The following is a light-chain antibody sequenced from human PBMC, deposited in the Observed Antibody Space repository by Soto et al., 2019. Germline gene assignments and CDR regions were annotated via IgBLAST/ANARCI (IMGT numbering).Light chain of an antibody. J-gene: IGKJ1*01. V-gene: IGKV3-15*01. CDR2: SSS. Sequence: EIVMTQSPATLSVSPGDIATLSCRASQSVTSNLAWYQHKPGQAPRLLIYSSSTRAAGIPARFGGSGSGTEFTFSISSLQSEDFAVYYCQQYNNWPRTFGQGTKVDIK. CDR3: QQYNNWPRT. CDR1: QSVTSN.